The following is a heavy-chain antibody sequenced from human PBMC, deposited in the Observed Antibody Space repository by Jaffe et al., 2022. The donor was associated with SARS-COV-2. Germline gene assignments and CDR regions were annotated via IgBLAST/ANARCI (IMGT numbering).Heavy chain of an antibody. D-gene: IGHD1-26*01. CDR3: ARKERGGAFDI. V-gene: IGHV4-34*01. CDR2: INHSGST. Sequence: QVQLQQWGAGLLKPSETLSLTCAVYGGSFSGYYWSWIRQPPGKGLEWIGEINHSGSTNYNPSLKSRVTISVDTSKNQFSLKLSSVTAADTAVYYCARKERGGAFDIWGQGTMVTVSS. CDR1: GGSFSGYY. J-gene: IGHJ3*02.